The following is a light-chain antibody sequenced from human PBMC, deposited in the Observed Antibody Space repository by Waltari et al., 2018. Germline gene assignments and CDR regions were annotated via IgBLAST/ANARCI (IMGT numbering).Light chain of an antibody. CDR1: SSDVGKYNL. V-gene: IGLV2-23*02. J-gene: IGLJ3*02. Sequence: QSALTQTATVSGSPGQSITISCTGCSSDVGKYNLVSWYRQHPGEAPKLIIYDVNKRPLGVSNRFSGSKSGNTASLTISGLQAADEADYYCCSYAGSSVSVFGGGTK. CDR3: CSYAGSSVSV. CDR2: DVN.